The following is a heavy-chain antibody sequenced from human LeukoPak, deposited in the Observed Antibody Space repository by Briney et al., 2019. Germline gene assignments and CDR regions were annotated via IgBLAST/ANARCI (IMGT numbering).Heavy chain of an antibody. V-gene: IGHV3-21*04. Sequence: GGSLRLSCAPSGFTLRNYWMNWFRQAPGKGLEWVSSISSSSRFIYYADSVKGRFTISRDNSKNSLYLQMNSLRTEDAAFYYCAKDENRGGATPLDYWGQGTLVTVSS. CDR1: GFTLRNYW. J-gene: IGHJ4*02. CDR3: AKDENRGGATPLDY. D-gene: IGHD1-26*01. CDR2: ISSSSRFI.